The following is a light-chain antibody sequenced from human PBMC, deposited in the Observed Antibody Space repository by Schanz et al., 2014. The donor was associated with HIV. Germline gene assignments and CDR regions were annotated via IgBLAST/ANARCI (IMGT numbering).Light chain of an antibody. CDR1: SSDVGGYNY. CDR2: EVS. CDR3: SSFAGNNKLL. V-gene: IGLV2-8*01. J-gene: IGLJ2*01. Sequence: QSALTQPPFASGSPGQSVTISCTGTSSDVGGYNYVSWYQQHPGKAPKLMIYEVSKRPSGVPDRFSGSKSGNTASLTVSGLQADDEADYYCSSFAGNNKLLFGGGTKLTVL.